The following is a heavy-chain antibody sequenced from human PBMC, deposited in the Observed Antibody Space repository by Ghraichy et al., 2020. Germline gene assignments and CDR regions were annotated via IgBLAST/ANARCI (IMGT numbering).Heavy chain of an antibody. J-gene: IGHJ4*01. V-gene: IGHV4-59*01. CDR3: ARIASAVDDY. CDR2: ISNIGDT. CDR1: GCSSRSYY. D-gene: IGHD2-21*01. Sequence: SETLSLTCAVSGCSSRSYYWSWIRQPPGKGLEWIEYISNIGDTKYNPSLKSRVTISVDTSKNQLSLKLSSVTAADTAVYYCARIASAVDDYLGHGTLVTVPS.